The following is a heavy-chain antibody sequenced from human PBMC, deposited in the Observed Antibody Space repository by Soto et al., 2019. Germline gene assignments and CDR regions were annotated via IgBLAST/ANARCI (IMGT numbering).Heavy chain of an antibody. CDR2: ISSNGGST. J-gene: IGHJ4*02. D-gene: IGHD3-3*01. CDR1: GFTFSSYA. Sequence: GGSLRLSCAASGFTFSSYAMHWVRQAPGKGLEYVSAISSNGGSTYYANSVKGRFTISRDNSKNTLYLQMGSLRAEDMAVYYCARVGRGFWSGYQDFDYWGQGTLVTVSS. V-gene: IGHV3-64*01. CDR3: ARVGRGFWSGYQDFDY.